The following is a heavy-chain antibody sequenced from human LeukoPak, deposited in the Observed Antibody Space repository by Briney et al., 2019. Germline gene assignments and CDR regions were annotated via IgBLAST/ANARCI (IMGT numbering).Heavy chain of an antibody. CDR1: GFTFSSYG. CDR2: IRYDGSNK. J-gene: IGHJ4*02. CDR3: ATGVAAAGPFDY. Sequence: GGSLRLSCAASGFTFSSYGMHWVRQAPGKGLEWVAFIRYDGSNKYYADSVKGRFTISRDNSKNTLYLQMNSLRAEDTAVYYCATGVAAAGPFDYWGQGTLVTVSS. D-gene: IGHD6-13*01. V-gene: IGHV3-30*02.